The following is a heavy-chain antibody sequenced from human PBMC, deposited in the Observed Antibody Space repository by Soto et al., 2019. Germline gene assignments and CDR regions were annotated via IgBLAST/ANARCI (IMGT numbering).Heavy chain of an antibody. CDR1: GFTFSSYA. CDR3: AQDYYMAD. J-gene: IGHJ6*03. CDR2: ITTDGGGT. Sequence: PGGSLRLSCAASGFTFSSYALSWVRQTPGKGLQWVSSITTDGGGTYYADSVRGRFIISRDNSKNSLFLQMNSLRAEDTAVYYCAQDYYMADWAKGTTVTVSS. V-gene: IGHV3-23*01.